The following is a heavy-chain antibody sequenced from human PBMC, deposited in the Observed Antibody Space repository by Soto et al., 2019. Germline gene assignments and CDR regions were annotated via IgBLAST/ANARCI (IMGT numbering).Heavy chain of an antibody. CDR3: ARDKGQQLVRFPRWASYFDY. J-gene: IGHJ4*02. Sequence: LSLTCTVSGGSISSYYWSWIRQPAGKGLEWIGRIYTSGSTNYNPSLKSRVTMSVDTSKNQFSLKLSSVTAADTAVYYCARDKGQQLVRFPRWASYFDYWGQGTLVTVSS. CDR1: GGSISSYY. D-gene: IGHD6-13*01. V-gene: IGHV4-4*07. CDR2: IYTSGST.